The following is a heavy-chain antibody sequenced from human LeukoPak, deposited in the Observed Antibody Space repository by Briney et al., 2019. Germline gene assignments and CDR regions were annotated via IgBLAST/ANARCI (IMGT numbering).Heavy chain of an antibody. J-gene: IGHJ4*02. CDR2: ISRAGDYS. CDR1: GFTFADYA. CDR3: ARDLMAVAGTGFDY. V-gene: IGHV3-21*01. D-gene: IGHD6-19*01. Sequence: PGRSLRLSCTTSGFTFADYAFSWVRRAPGKGLEWVSSISRAGDYSYSEDSVKGRFTISRDNAKDSLYLQLNSLRAEDTAIYYCARDLMAVAGTGFDYWGQGALVTVSS.